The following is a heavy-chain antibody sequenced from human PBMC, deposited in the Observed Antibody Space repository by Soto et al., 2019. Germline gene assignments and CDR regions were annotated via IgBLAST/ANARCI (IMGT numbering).Heavy chain of an antibody. CDR2: IWYDASKQ. J-gene: IGHJ4*02. CDR1: GFSFSVYG. CDR3: AAWAEGATEVH. V-gene: IGHV3-33*01. D-gene: IGHD2-15*01. Sequence: VGSLRLSCETSGFSFSVYGMHWVRQAPGKGLEWVAVIWYDASKQFYAASVEGRFTISRDNSKAILYLQMNSLRAEDTAVYYCAAWAEGATEVHWGQGTLVTVSS.